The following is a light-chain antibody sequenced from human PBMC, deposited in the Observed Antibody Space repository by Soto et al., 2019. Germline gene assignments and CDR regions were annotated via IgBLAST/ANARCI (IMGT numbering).Light chain of an antibody. CDR2: WAS. CDR1: QSVLYSSNNQNY. V-gene: IGKV4-1*01. Sequence: DIVMTQSPDSLAVSLGERATIHCKSSQSVLYSSNNQNYLAWYQQKPGQPPKLLIYWASTRESGVPDRFSGSGSGTDFTLTISSLEPEDFAVYSCQQGSNWTITFGQGTRLEIK. CDR3: QQGSNWTIT. J-gene: IGKJ5*01.